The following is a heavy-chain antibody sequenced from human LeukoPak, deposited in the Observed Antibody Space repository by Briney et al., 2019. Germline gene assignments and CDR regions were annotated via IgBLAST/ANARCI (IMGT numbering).Heavy chain of an antibody. Sequence: SETLSLTCTVSGGSISRSSYYWSWIRQPPGKGLEWIGYIYYSGSTNYNPSLKSRVTISVDTTKNKFSLKLSSVTAADTAVYYCARVDGYSLHPTLDYWGQGTLVTVSS. V-gene: IGHV4-61*01. CDR2: IYYSGST. CDR3: ARVDGYSLHPTLDY. J-gene: IGHJ4*02. D-gene: IGHD5-18*01. CDR1: GGSISRSSYY.